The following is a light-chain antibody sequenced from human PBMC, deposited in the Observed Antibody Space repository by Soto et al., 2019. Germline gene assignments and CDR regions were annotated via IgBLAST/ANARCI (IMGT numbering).Light chain of an antibody. J-gene: IGKJ5*01. CDR1: QSIRSY. Sequence: DIQMTQSPSSLFASVGDRVTITCRASQSIRSYLNWYQQKPGKAPKLLIYAASSLQSGVPSRFSGSVSGTDFTLTISSLQPEDFATYYCQQSYSTPITFGQGTRLEIK. CDR3: QQSYSTPIT. V-gene: IGKV1-39*01. CDR2: AAS.